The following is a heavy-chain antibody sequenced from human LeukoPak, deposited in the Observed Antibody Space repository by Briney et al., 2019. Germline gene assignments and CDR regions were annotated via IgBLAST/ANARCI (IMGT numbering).Heavy chain of an antibody. J-gene: IGHJ4*02. CDR2: IKQDGSEK. Sequence: PGGSLRLSCAASGFTFSSYSMNWVRQAPGKGLEWVANIKQDGSEKYYVDSVKGRFTISRDNAKNSLYLQMNSLRADDTAVYYCARTYSSGWYFDYWGQGTLVTVSS. CDR3: ARTYSSGWYFDY. V-gene: IGHV3-7*01. CDR1: GFTFSSYS. D-gene: IGHD6-19*01.